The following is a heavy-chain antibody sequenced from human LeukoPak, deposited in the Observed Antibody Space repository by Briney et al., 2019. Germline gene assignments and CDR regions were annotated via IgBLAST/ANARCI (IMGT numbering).Heavy chain of an antibody. D-gene: IGHD4-17*01. V-gene: IGHV1-46*01. CDR2: INPSGGST. CDR1: GYTFSTYH. Sequence: ASVKVSCKASGYTFSTYHMHWVRQAPGQGLEWMGMINPSGGSTSYAQKFQGRVTMTRDTSTSTVYMELSGLRSEDTAVYYCAREDADYTFSFDFWGQGTLVTVSS. J-gene: IGHJ4*02. CDR3: AREDADYTFSFDF.